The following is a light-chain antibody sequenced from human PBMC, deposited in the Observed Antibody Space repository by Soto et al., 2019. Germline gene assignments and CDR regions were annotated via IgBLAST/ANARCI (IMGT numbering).Light chain of an antibody. J-gene: IGKJ3*01. V-gene: IGKV1-39*01. CDR2: AAS. CDR3: QQSYSTPPTT. Sequence: DIQMTQSPSSLSASVGDRVTITCRASQSISSYLNWYQQKPGKAPKLLIYAASSLQSGVPSRFSGSGSGTVFTLTISSLQPEDFATYYCQQSYSTPPTTFGPGTKVDI. CDR1: QSISSY.